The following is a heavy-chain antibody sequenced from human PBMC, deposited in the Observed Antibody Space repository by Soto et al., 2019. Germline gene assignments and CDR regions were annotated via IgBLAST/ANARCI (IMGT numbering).Heavy chain of an antibody. CDR3: GRDQQRGLDY. D-gene: IGHD6-13*01. V-gene: IGHV3-21*02. CDR1: GFIFSDYS. Sequence: EVQLVDSGGGLVKPGGSLRLSCAASGFIFSDYSMNWVRQAPGKGLEWVSSISSRSTYIYYEDSVKGRFTISRDNAKKSVYLEMNGLRAEDTALYSCGRDQQRGLDYWGQGTLVTVSS. J-gene: IGHJ4*02. CDR2: ISSRSTYI.